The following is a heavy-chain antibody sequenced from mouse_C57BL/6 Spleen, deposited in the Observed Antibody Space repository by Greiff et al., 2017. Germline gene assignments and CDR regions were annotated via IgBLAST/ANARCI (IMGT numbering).Heavy chain of an antibody. V-gene: IGHV2-9-1*01. J-gene: IGHJ3*01. CDR2: IWTGGGT. CDR1: GFSLTSYA. Sequence: VKLMESGPGLVAPSQSLSITCTVSGFSLTSYAISWVRQPPGKGLEWLGVIWTGGGTNYNSALKSRLSISKDNSKSQVFLKMNSLQTDDTARYYCASLSTMITTTFAYWGQGTLVTVSA. D-gene: IGHD2-4*01. CDR3: ASLSTMITTTFAY.